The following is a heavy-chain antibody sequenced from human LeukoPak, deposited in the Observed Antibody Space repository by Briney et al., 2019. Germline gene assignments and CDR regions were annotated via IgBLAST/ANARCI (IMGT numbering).Heavy chain of an antibody. D-gene: IGHD5-18*01. CDR3: ARGLQPHAFDI. V-gene: IGHV4-34*01. CDR2: INHSGST. CDR1: GGSFSGYY. J-gene: IGHJ3*02. Sequence: PSETLSLTCAVYGGSFSGYYWSWIRQPPGKGLEWIGEINHSGSTNYNPSLKSRVTISVDTSKNQFSLKLSSVTAADTAVYYCARGLQPHAFDIWGQGTMVTVSS.